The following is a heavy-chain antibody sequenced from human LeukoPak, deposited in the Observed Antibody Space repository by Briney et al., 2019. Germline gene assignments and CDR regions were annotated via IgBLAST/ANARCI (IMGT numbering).Heavy chain of an antibody. Sequence: SETLSLTCTVSGGSISSYYWSWIRQPPGKGLEWIGYIYYSGSTNYNPSLKSRVTISVDTSKNQFSLKLSSVTAADTAVYYCAREPGYCSGGSCYSFFDYWGQGTLVTVSS. V-gene: IGHV4-59*12. D-gene: IGHD2-15*01. CDR3: AREPGYCSGGSCYSFFDY. CDR1: GGSISSYY. J-gene: IGHJ4*02. CDR2: IYYSGST.